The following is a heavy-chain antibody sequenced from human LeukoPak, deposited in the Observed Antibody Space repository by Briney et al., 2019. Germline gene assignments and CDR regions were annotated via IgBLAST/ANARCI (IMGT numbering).Heavy chain of an antibody. CDR2: ISYDGSNK. Sequence: GGSLRLSCAASGFTFSSYAMHWVRQAPGRGLEWVAVISYDGSNKYYADSVKGRFTISRDDSKKTLYLQMNSQRAEDTAVYYCAREGQPYNWFDPWGQGTLVTVSS. D-gene: IGHD6-13*01. CDR1: GFTFSSYA. V-gene: IGHV3-30*01. CDR3: AREGQPYNWFDP. J-gene: IGHJ5*02.